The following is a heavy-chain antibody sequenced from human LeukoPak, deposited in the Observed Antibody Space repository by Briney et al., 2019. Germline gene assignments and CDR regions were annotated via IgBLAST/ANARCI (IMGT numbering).Heavy chain of an antibody. J-gene: IGHJ6*02. V-gene: IGHV3-33*01. D-gene: IGHD6-13*01. CDR2: IWYDGSNK. CDR1: GLTFSSYG. Sequence: GGSLRLSCAASGLTFSSYGMHWVRQAPGKGLEWVAVIWYDGSNKYYADSVKGRFTISRDNSKNTLYLQMNSLRAEDTAVYYCARDEYSSSWYRFYYYYGMDVWGQGTTVTVSS. CDR3: ARDEYSSSWYRFYYYYGMDV.